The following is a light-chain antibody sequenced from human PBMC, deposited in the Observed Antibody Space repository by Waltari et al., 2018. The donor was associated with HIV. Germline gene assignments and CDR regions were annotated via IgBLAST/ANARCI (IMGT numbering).Light chain of an antibody. Sequence: QSALTQPRSVSGSPGQSVTISCTGTSSDVGGYNYVSWYQHHPGKAPKFMMDDVNKRPSGVLDRFPGSKSGNTASLTISGLQAEDEADYYCCSYADNYPVVFGGVTKLTVL. CDR2: DVN. CDR3: CSYADNYPVV. CDR1: SSDVGGYNY. V-gene: IGLV2-11*01. J-gene: IGLJ2*01.